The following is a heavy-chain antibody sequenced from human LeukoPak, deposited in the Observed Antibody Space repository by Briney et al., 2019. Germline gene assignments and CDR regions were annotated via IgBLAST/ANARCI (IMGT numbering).Heavy chain of an antibody. Sequence: GASVKVSCKASGYTFTGYYMHWVRQAPGQGLEWMGWINPNSGGTNYAQKFQGRVTMTTDTSTSTAYMELRSLRSDDPAVYYCARDELGTVLNYYYMDVWGKGTTVTVSS. CDR3: ARDELGTVLNYYYMDV. V-gene: IGHV1-2*02. CDR1: GYTFTGYY. CDR2: INPNSGGT. J-gene: IGHJ6*03. D-gene: IGHD1/OR15-1a*01.